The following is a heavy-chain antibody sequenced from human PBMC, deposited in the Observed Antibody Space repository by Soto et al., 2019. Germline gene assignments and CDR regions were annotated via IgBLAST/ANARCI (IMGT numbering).Heavy chain of an antibody. D-gene: IGHD3-3*01. J-gene: IGHJ6*02. CDR2: VSLDSDTI. CDR1: GYDFRTYI. Sequence: GGSLRLSCRASGYDFRTYIMNWVRQAPGQGLEWIAYVSLDSDTIQYADSVKGRFTISREDAENSLYLQMDSLRDEDTATYYCARLYYDYVWGHGTTVTFSS. CDR3: ARLYYDYV. V-gene: IGHV3-48*02.